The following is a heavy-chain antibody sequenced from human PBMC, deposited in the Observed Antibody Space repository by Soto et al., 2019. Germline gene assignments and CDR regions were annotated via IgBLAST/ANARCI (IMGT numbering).Heavy chain of an antibody. CDR2: ISAYNGNT. V-gene: IGHV1-18*01. Sequence: GASVKVSCKASGGTFSSYAISWVRQAPGQGLEWMGWISAYNGNTNYAQKLQGRVTMTTDTSTSTAYMELRSLRSDDTAVYYCARDRYSYGYWDYWGQGTLVTVSS. J-gene: IGHJ4*02. CDR1: GGTFSSYA. D-gene: IGHD5-18*01. CDR3: ARDRYSYGYWDY.